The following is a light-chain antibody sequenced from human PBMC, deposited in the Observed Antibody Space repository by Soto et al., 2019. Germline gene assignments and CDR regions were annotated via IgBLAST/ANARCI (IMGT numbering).Light chain of an antibody. Sequence: QSVLTQPPSVSAAPGQKVTISCSGRSPKIGNNYVSWYQQLPGTAPKLLIYENNKRPSGIPDRFSGSKSGTSATLGITGLQTGDEADYYCGTWDSSLSAGPYYVFGTGTKVTVL. J-gene: IGLJ1*01. CDR2: ENN. CDR3: GTWDSSLSAGPYYV. CDR1: SPKIGNNY. V-gene: IGLV1-51*02.